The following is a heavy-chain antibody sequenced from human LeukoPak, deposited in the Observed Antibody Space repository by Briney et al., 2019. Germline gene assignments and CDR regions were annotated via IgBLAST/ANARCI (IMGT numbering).Heavy chain of an antibody. V-gene: IGHV4-39*07. J-gene: IGHJ6*03. D-gene: IGHD2-21*02. CDR3: ASRDYYYYYYMDV. CDR2: IYYGGSP. CDR1: GGSISTTTNS. Sequence: SETLSLTCNVSGGSISTTTNSWGWAWVRQRPTKGLEWIGSIYYGGSPYYTSSLKSRVTISVDTSKNQFSLKLSSVTAADTAVYYCASRDYYYYYYMDVWGKGTTVTVSS.